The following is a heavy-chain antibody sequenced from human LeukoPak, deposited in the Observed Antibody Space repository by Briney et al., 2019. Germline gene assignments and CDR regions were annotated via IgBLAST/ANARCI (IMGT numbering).Heavy chain of an antibody. CDR2: IYRDGGT. CDR1: GFTVSSNY. J-gene: IGHJ6*02. V-gene: IGHV3-53*05. D-gene: IGHD3-10*01. CDR3: ARGSSVPDYYYGMDV. Sequence: GGSLRLSCAASGFTVSSNYMSWVRQAPGKGLEWVSVIYRDGGTYYADSVKGRFTISRDNSKNTLYLQMNSLRAEDTAVYYCARGSSVPDYYYGMDVWGQGTTVTVSS.